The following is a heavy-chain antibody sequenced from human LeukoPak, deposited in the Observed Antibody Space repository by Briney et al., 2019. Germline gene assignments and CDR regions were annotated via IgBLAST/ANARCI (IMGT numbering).Heavy chain of an antibody. J-gene: IGHJ4*02. D-gene: IGHD3-10*01. CDR1: GSSFTSYW. CDR3: ARHLSSITSAPNY. V-gene: IGHV5-51*01. Sequence: HGKSLQISCKGYGSSFTSYWIAWVRQAPGKGLEWMGVIVPRASRTTNSPSIQGQVTISADKSISTTYLQWSSLKASDTAIYYCARHLSSITSAPNYWGPATLVTV. CDR2: IVPRASRT.